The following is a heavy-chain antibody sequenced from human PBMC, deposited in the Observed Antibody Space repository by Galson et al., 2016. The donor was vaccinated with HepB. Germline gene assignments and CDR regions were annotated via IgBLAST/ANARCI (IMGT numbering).Heavy chain of an antibody. J-gene: IGHJ4*02. CDR3: ARFLSGRDY. CDR2: IYSGGST. V-gene: IGHV3-53*01. D-gene: IGHD2-15*01. CDR1: GLTVSSNY. Sequence: SLRLSCAVSGLTVSSNYMNWVRQAPGKGLEWVSVIYSGGSTYYADSVKGRFTISRDISKNTVYLQMNSLRAEDTAVYYCARFLSGRDYWGQGTLVTVSS.